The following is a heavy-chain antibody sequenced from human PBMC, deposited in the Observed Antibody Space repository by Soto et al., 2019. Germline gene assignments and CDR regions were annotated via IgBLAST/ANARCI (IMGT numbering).Heavy chain of an antibody. V-gene: IGHV3-30*18. J-gene: IGHJ4*02. CDR1: GFTFSSYG. CDR2: ISYDGSNK. Sequence: QVQLVESGGGVVQPGRSLRLSCAASGFTFSSYGMHWVRQAPGKGLEWVAVISYDGSNKYYADSVKGRFTISRDNSKNTLYLQMNSLRAEDTAVYYCAKDTWDCSGGSCSLIDYWGQGTLVTVSS. CDR3: AKDTWDCSGGSCSLIDY. D-gene: IGHD2-15*01.